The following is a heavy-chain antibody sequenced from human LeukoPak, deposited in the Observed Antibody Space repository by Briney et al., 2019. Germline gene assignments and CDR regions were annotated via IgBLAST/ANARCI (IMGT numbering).Heavy chain of an antibody. V-gene: IGHV1-18*01. D-gene: IGHD3-22*01. CDR3: ARDPSNTSGNYPYFDY. CDR1: GYTFTRHG. CDR2: ISAYNGDT. J-gene: IGHJ4*02. Sequence: ASVKVSCKASGYTFTRHGISWVRQAPGQGLEWMRWISAYNGDTKYAQNFQGRVTITTDTSTTTAYMELRSLGSDDTAVYYCARDPSNTSGNYPYFDYWGQGTLVTVSS.